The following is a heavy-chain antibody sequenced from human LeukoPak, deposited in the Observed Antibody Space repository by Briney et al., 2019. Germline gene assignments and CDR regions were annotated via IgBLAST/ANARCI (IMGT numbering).Heavy chain of an antibody. CDR2: INHSGST. Sequence: SETLSLTCAVYGGSFSGYYWSWIRQPPGKGLEWIGEINHSGSTNYNPSLKSRVTISVDTSKNQFSLKLSSVTAADTAVYYCVRGAANFKVDPWGQGTLVTVSS. CDR3: VRGAANFKVDP. J-gene: IGHJ5*02. CDR1: GGSFSGYY. D-gene: IGHD5-18*01. V-gene: IGHV4-34*01.